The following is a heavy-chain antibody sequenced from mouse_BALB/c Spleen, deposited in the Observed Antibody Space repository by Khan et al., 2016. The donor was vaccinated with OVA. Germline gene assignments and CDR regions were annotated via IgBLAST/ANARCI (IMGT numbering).Heavy chain of an antibody. J-gene: IGHJ4*01. CDR1: GYTFTKNG. V-gene: IGHV9-3*02. Sequence: QVQLKQSGPELKKPGETVKISCKASGYTFTKNGMNWVKQAPGKGLKWMGWINTNTGEPTYAEEFKGRFAFSLETSASTAYLQINNLKNEDTGTYFCARSRWLLRAMDYWGQGTSVTVSS. CDR2: INTNTGEP. CDR3: ARSRWLLRAMDY. D-gene: IGHD2-3*01.